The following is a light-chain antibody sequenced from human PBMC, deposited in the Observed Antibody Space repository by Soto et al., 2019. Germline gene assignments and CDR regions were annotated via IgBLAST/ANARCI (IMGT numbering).Light chain of an antibody. CDR3: GSYSSSNTLGV. CDR2: EVS. J-gene: IGLJ2*01. CDR1: SSDGGGYKY. V-gene: IGLV2-14*01. Sequence: QSALTQPASVSGSPGQSITISCSGTSSDGGGYKYVSWYQQHPGKAPKLMIYEVSNRTSGVSNRFSGSKSGNTASLTISGLQAEDEADYYCGSYSSSNTLGVFGGGTKLTVL.